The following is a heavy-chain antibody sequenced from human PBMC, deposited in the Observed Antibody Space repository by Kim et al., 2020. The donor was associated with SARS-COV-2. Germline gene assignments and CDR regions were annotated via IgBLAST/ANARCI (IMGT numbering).Heavy chain of an antibody. V-gene: IGHV3-33*06. Sequence: GGSLRLSCVMSGFPFMSYGMHWVRQAPGKGLEWVAVIWYDGSDKNYADSVKGRFTISRDNSRNTLYLQMNNLRGEDTAVYYCAKGASGGAENWLDPRGQGTLVTVSS. J-gene: IGHJ5*02. D-gene: IGHD2-15*01. CDR1: GFPFMSYG. CDR2: IWYDGSDK. CDR3: AKGASGGAENWLDP.